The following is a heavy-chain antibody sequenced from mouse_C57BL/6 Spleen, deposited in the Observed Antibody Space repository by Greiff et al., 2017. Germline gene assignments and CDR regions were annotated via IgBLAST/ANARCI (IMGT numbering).Heavy chain of an antibody. D-gene: IGHD3-3*01. CDR1: GYTFTSYW. V-gene: IGHV1-69*01. Sequence: QVQLQQPGAELVMPGASVKLSCKASGYTFTSYWMHWVKQRPGQGLEWIGEIDPSDSYTNYNEKFKGKSTLTVDKSSSTAYMQLSSLTSEDSAVYYLAWGGPWFAYWGQGTLVTVSA. J-gene: IGHJ3*01. CDR3: AWGGPWFAY. CDR2: IDPSDSYT.